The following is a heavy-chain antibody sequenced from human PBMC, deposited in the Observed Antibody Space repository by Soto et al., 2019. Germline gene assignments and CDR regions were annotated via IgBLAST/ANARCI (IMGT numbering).Heavy chain of an antibody. D-gene: IGHD2-2*01. Sequence: ESLKISCTGFGYTFTTFWISWVRQMPGRGLEWMGRIDPRDSYTNYSPSFQGHVTISVDKSISTAYLQWGGLKASDTAMYYCARLYCSSSTCDSWFDPWGQGTLVTVSS. J-gene: IGHJ5*02. V-gene: IGHV5-10-1*01. CDR3: ARLYCSSSTCDSWFDP. CDR2: IDPRDSYT. CDR1: GYTFTTFW.